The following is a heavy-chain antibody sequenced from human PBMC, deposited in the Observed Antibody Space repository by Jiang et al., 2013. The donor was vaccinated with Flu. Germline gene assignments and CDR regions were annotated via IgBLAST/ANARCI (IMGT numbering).Heavy chain of an antibody. CDR3: ARDGRGGFDY. V-gene: IGHV3-30*07. Sequence: RDNSKNTLYLQMNSLRAEDTAVYYCARDGRGGFDYWGQGTLVTVSS. J-gene: IGHJ4*02. D-gene: IGHD1-14*01.